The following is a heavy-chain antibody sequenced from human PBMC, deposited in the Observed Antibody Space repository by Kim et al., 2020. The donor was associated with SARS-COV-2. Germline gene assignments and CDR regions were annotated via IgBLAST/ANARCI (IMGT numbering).Heavy chain of an antibody. CDR2: ISYDGSNK. D-gene: IGHD6-13*01. J-gene: IGHJ4*02. V-gene: IGHV3-30-3*01. CDR3: AVLGASSSSVGFEY. CDR1: GFTFSSYA. Sequence: GGSLRLSCAASGFTFSSYAMHWVRQAPGKGLEWVAVISYDGSNKYYADSVKGRFTISRDNSKNTLYLQMNSLRAEDTAGYYCAVLGASSSSVGFEYWGQG.